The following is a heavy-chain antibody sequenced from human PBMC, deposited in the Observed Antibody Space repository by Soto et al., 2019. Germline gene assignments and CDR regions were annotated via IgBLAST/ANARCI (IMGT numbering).Heavy chain of an antibody. V-gene: IGHV3-48*02. D-gene: IGHD3-3*01. J-gene: IGHJ4*02. CDR2: ISSSSSTI. CDR3: AREPPYDFWSGRFIVY. CDR1: GFTFSSYS. Sequence: EVQLVESGGGLVQPGGSLRLSCAASGFTFSSYSMNWVRQAPGKGLEWVSYISSSSSTIYYADSVKGRFTISRDNAKNSLYLQMNSLRDEDTAVYYCAREPPYDFWSGRFIVYWGQGTLVTGSS.